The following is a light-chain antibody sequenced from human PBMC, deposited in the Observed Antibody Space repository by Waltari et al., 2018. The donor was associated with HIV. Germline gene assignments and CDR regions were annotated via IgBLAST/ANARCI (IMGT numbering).Light chain of an antibody. CDR2: DVS. V-gene: IGLV2-14*03. J-gene: IGLJ2*01. CDR3: SSYTSSRTVV. Sequence: QSALPQPASVSGSPGQPITLSCTGASSDVGRYNYVPWYQHHPGKAPKLIIYDVSNRPSGVSNRFSGSKSGTTASLTISGLQAEDEADYYCSSYTSSRTVVFGGGTKLTVL. CDR1: SSDVGRYNY.